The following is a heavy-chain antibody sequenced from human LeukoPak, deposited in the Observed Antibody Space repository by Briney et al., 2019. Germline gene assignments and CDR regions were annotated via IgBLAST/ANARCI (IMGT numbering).Heavy chain of an antibody. CDR1: GFTFSSYG. CDR2: VSGSGDST. J-gene: IGHJ4*02. D-gene: IGHD3-22*01. CDR3: AKTLTMILVLRGGFDY. Sequence: GGSLRLSCAASGFTFSSYGMSWVRQAPGKGLEWVSGVSGSGDSTYYADSVKGRFTISRDNSKNTLYLQMNSPRAEDTAVYYCAKTLTMILVLRGGFDYWGQGALVTVSS. V-gene: IGHV3-23*01.